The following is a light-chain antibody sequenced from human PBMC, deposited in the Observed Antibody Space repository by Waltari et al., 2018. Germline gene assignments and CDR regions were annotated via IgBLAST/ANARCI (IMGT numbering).Light chain of an antibody. CDR2: AAS. CDR1: QGISSY. CDR3: QQVNSYPST. V-gene: IGKV1-9*01. Sequence: DIQLTQSPSFLSASVGDRVTITCRASQGISSYLAWYQQKPGKAPNLLISAASTLQSGVASRFSGAGSGTEFTRTISSLQTEDFATYYCQQVNSYPSTFGGGTTVEIK. J-gene: IGKJ4*01.